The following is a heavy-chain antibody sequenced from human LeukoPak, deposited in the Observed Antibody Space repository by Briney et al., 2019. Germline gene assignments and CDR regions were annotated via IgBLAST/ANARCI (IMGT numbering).Heavy chain of an antibody. CDR2: ISWNSGSI. V-gene: IGHV3-9*01. D-gene: IGHD1-26*01. CDR1: GFTFDDYA. Sequence: QSGGSLRLSCAASGFTFDDYAMHWVRHGPGKGLEWVSGISWNSGSIGYADSVKGRFTISRDNAKNSLYLQMNSLRVEDTALYYCAKDRSGSYFDALDIWGQGTMVTVSS. CDR3: AKDRSGSYFDALDI. J-gene: IGHJ3*02.